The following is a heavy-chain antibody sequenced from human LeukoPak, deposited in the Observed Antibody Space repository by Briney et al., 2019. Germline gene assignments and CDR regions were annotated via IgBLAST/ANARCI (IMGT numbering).Heavy chain of an antibody. CDR3: AKFSGYSSGSQYYFDY. CDR2: ITGGSSYI. V-gene: IGHV3-21*01. J-gene: IGHJ4*02. Sequence: GGSLRLSCAASGFSFSNYTMTWVRQAPGKGLEWVSCITGGSSYIFYADSVKGRSTISRDNAKNSLFLQMNSLRAEDTAVYYCAKFSGYSSGSQYYFDYWGQGTLVTVSS. D-gene: IGHD6-25*01. CDR1: GFSFSNYT.